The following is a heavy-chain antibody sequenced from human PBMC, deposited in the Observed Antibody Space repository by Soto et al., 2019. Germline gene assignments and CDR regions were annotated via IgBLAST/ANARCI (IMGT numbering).Heavy chain of an antibody. CDR3: ANDHGLHLGELSRVFDY. CDR2: ISGSGGST. Sequence: EVQLLESGGGLVQPGGSLRLSCAASGFTFSSYAMSWVRQAPGKGLEWVSAISGSGGSTYYADSVKGRFTISRDNSKNTLYLQMNSLRAEDTAVYYCANDHGLHLGELSRVFDYWGQGTLVTVSS. D-gene: IGHD3-16*02. J-gene: IGHJ4*02. CDR1: GFTFSSYA. V-gene: IGHV3-23*01.